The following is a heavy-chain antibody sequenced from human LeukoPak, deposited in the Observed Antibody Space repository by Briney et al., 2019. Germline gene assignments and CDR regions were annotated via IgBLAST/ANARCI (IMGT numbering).Heavy chain of an antibody. CDR2: IYSGGST. Sequence: QTGGSLRLSCAASGFTVSSNYMSWVRQAPGKGLEWVSVIYSGGSTYYADSVKGRFTISRDNSKNTLYLQMNSLRAEDTAVYYCARSGVPPSVRGNTILVEIDPWGQGTLVTVSS. D-gene: IGHD3-3*01. CDR1: GFTVSSNY. J-gene: IGHJ5*02. V-gene: IGHV3-66*01. CDR3: ARSGVPPSVRGNTILVEIDP.